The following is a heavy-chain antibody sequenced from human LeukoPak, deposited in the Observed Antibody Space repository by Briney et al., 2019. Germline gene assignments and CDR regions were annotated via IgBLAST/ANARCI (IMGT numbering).Heavy chain of an antibody. Sequence: SETLSLTCTVSGGSISSYYWSWIRQPPGRGLEWIGYIYTSGSTNYNPSLKSRVTISVDTSKNQFSLKLSSVTAADTAVYYSAWSQQLVRFDPWGQGTLVTVSS. CDR1: GGSISSYY. J-gene: IGHJ5*02. CDR2: IYTSGST. D-gene: IGHD6-13*01. CDR3: AWSQQLVRFDP. V-gene: IGHV4-4*09.